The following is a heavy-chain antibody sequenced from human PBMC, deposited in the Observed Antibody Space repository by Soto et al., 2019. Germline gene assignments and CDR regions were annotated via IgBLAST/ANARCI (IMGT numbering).Heavy chain of an antibody. D-gene: IGHD4-17*01. CDR2: IIPILGIA. CDR3: ARDAVLPTVTTIMAGRFDP. J-gene: IGHJ5*02. V-gene: IGHV1-69*08. CDR1: GGTFSSYT. Sequence: QVQLVQSGAEVKKPGSSVKVSCKASGGTFSSYTISWVRQAPGQGLEWMGSIIPILGIANYAQKFQGRVTITADKSTSTAYMELSSLRSEDTAVYYCARDAVLPTVTTIMAGRFDPWGQGTLVTVSS.